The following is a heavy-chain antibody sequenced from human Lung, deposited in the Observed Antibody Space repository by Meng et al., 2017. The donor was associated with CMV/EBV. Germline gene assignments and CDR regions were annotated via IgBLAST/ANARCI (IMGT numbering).Heavy chain of an antibody. Sequence: SCLGSGFDFSTYSMNWFRQAPGKGPEWVSSISSSSSYIYYADSVKGRFTVSRNNANDSLYLQMNSLRAEDTGVYYCARDRQNSNYGSTDYWGQGTLVXVSS. D-gene: IGHD4-11*01. CDR1: GFDFSTYS. V-gene: IGHV3-21*06. J-gene: IGHJ4*02. CDR3: ARDRQNSNYGSTDY. CDR2: ISSSSSYI.